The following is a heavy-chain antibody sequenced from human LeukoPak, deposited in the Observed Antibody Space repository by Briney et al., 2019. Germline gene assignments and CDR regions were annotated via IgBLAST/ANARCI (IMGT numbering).Heavy chain of an antibody. D-gene: IGHD3-22*01. CDR1: GGSISSSSYY. Sequence: SETLSLTCSVSGGSISSSSYYWGWIRQPPGKGLEWIGGIYYSGSTYYNPSLKSRVTISVDTSKNQFSLKLSSVTAADTAVYYCARESGYYLSYFDYWGQGTLVTVSS. CDR2: IYYSGST. CDR3: ARESGYYLSYFDY. J-gene: IGHJ4*02. V-gene: IGHV4-39*07.